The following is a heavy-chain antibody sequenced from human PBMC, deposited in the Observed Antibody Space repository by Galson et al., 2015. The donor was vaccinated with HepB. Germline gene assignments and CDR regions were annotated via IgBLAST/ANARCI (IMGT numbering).Heavy chain of an antibody. D-gene: IGHD1-1*01. Sequence: SLRLSCAASGFTLNTYAMNWVRQAPGKGLEWVSGISGTGYSTYYADSVKGRFTISTDNSKNTMYLQMSSLRAEDTAIYYCARDGYNWAALDSWGQGILVTVSS. J-gene: IGHJ4*02. CDR2: ISGTGYST. CDR3: ARDGYNWAALDS. CDR1: GFTLNTYA. V-gene: IGHV3-23*01.